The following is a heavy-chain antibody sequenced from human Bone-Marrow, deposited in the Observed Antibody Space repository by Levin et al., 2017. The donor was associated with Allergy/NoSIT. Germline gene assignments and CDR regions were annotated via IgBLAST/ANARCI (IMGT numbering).Heavy chain of an antibody. CDR2: IFHSGST. CDR3: TRGTTMAASAR. CDR1: GDSISRTNFY. V-gene: IGHV4-39*02. J-gene: IGHJ4*02. D-gene: IGHD6-25*01. Sequence: PSQTLSLTCTVSGDSISRTNFYWGWTRQPPGKGLEWIGSIFHSGSTYYNPSLESRVTISADTSKNQVSLKLDSVTAADTAVYYCTRGTTMAASARWGQGTLVTVST.